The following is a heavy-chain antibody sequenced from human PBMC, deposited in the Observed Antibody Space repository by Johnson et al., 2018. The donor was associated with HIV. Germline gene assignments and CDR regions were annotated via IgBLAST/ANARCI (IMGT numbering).Heavy chain of an antibody. CDR1: GFTFNTYG. CDR2: MSHDGSNK. CDR3: ARSSVRDDAIDI. Sequence: QVQLVESGGGVVQTGTSLRLSCAASGFTFNTYGMHWVRQAPGKGLEWVALMSHDGSNKYYADSVKGRITISRENAKNSSYLQMNSLRVGDTAIYYCARSSVRDDAIDIWGQVTLVTVSS. V-gene: IGHV3-30*03. D-gene: IGHD3-10*01. J-gene: IGHJ3*02.